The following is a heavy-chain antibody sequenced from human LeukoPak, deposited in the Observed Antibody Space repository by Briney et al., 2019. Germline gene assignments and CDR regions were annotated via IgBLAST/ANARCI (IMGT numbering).Heavy chain of an antibody. Sequence: ASVKVSCKASGYTFTSYYMHWVRQAPGQGLEWMGIINPNDGGTNYAQNFQDRVTMTRDTSINTVFMELNRLRSDDTAVFFCARYLGGYDYFDYWGQGTLVTVSS. CDR2: INPNDGGT. CDR1: GYTFTSYY. J-gene: IGHJ4*02. CDR3: ARYLGGYDYFDY. D-gene: IGHD5-12*01. V-gene: IGHV1-2*02.